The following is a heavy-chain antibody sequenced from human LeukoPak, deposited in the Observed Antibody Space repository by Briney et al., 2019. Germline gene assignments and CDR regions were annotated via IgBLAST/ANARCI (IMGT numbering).Heavy chain of an antibody. V-gene: IGHV1-2*02. D-gene: IGHD1-26*01. Sequence: APVKVSCKASGYTFTGYYMHWVRQAPGQGLEWMGWINPNSGGTNYAQKFQGRVTMTRDTSISAAYMELSRLRSDDTAVYYCARTSSSWELLLYAFDIWGQGTMVTVSS. CDR3: ARTSSSWELLLYAFDI. CDR2: INPNSGGT. J-gene: IGHJ3*02. CDR1: GYTFTGYY.